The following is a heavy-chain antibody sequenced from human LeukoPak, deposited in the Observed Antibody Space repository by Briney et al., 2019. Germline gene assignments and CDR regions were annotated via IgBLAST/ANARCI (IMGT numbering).Heavy chain of an antibody. CDR1: GFTFSSYG. Sequence: GRSLRLPCAASGFTFSSYGMHWVRQAPGKGLEWVAVIWYDGSNKYYADSVKGRFTISRDNSKNTLFLQMDSLRAEDTAVYYCARDVSITTYYYGMDVWGQGTTVTVSS. J-gene: IGHJ6*02. CDR2: IWYDGSNK. CDR3: ARDVSITTYYYGMDV. D-gene: IGHD3-3*01. V-gene: IGHV3-33*01.